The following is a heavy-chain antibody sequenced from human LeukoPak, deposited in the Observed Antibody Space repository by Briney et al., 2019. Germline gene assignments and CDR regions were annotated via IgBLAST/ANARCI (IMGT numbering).Heavy chain of an antibody. CDR3: ANEGCDFWSGLNAFDI. CDR2: IYTSGST. D-gene: IGHD3-3*01. V-gene: IGHV4-61*02. J-gene: IGHJ3*02. CDR1: GGSISSGSYY. Sequence: SQTLSLTCTVSGGSISSGSYYWSWIRQPAGKGLEWIGRIYTSGSTNYNPSLKSRVTISVDTSKNQFSLKLSSVTAADTAVYYCANEGCDFWSGLNAFDIWGQGTMVTVSS.